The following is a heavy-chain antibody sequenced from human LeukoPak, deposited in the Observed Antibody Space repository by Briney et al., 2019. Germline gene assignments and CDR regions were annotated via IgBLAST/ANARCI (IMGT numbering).Heavy chain of an antibody. CDR3: ARANWNYLLRWWNNWFDP. J-gene: IGHJ5*02. Sequence: GGSLRLSCAASGFTFSSYWMSWVRQAPGKGLEWVANIKQDGSEKYYVDSVKGRFTISRDNAKNSLYLQMNSLRAEDTAVYYCARANWNYLLRWWNNWFDPWGQGTLVTVSS. D-gene: IGHD1-7*01. CDR2: IKQDGSEK. V-gene: IGHV3-7*01. CDR1: GFTFSSYW.